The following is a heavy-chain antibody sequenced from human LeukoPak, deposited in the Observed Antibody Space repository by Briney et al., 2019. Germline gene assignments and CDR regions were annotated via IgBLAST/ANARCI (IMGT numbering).Heavy chain of an antibody. CDR3: AKAGTTVTTESQFDY. CDR2: ISGSGGST. J-gene: IGHJ4*02. D-gene: IGHD4-11*01. CDR1: GFTFSSYA. Sequence: TGGSLRLSCAASGFTFSSYAMSWVRQAPGKGLEWVSAISGSGGSTYYADPVKGRFTISRDNSKNTLYLQMNSLRAEDTAVYYCAKAGTTVTTESQFDYWGQGTLVTVSS. V-gene: IGHV3-23*01.